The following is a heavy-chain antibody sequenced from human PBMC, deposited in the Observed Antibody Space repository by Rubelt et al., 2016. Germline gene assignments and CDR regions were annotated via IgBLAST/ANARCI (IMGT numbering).Heavy chain of an antibody. CDR1: GFTFSSYS. CDR2: ISSSSSTI. V-gene: IGHV3-48*04. Sequence: CGGGLVQPGGSLRLSCAASGFTFSSYSMNWVRQAPGKGLEWVSYISSSSSTIYYADSVKGRFTISRENAKNSLYLQMNSLRAEDTAVYYCARVRSGYYMDVWGKGTTVTVSS. CDR3: ARVRSGYYMDV. J-gene: IGHJ6*03. D-gene: IGHD3-10*01.